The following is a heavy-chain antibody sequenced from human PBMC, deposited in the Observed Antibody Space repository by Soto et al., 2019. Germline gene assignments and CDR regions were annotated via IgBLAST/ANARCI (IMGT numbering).Heavy chain of an antibody. CDR1: GGSISSGGYY. J-gene: IGHJ4*02. CDR2: IYYSGST. V-gene: IGHV4-31*03. CDR3: VRESALGYCSSTSCRYFDY. D-gene: IGHD2-2*01. Sequence: SETLSLTCTVSGGSISSGGYYWSWIRQHPGKGLEWIGYIYYSGSTYYNPSLKSRVTISVDTSKNQFSLKLSSETAADTAVYYCVRESALGYCSSTSCRYFDYWGQGTLVTVSS.